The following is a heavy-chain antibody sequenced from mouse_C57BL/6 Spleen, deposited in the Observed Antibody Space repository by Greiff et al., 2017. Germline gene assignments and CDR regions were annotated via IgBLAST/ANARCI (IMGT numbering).Heavy chain of an antibody. V-gene: IGHV10-3*01. CDR1: GFTFNTYA. CDR3: VWDDYAMDY. J-gene: IGHJ4*01. Sequence: VQLKQSGGGLVQPKGSLKLSCAASGFTFNTYAMHWVRQAPGKGLEWVARIRSKGSNYATYYAGSVKDRFTISRDDSQSMRYLQMNNLKTEDTAMYYCVWDDYAMDYWGQGTSVTVSS. CDR2: IRSKGSNYAT. D-gene: IGHD4-1*01.